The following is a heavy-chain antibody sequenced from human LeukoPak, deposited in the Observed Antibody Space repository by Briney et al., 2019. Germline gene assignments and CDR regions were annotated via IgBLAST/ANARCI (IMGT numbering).Heavy chain of an antibody. Sequence: GGSLRLSCAASGFTFSNAWMSWVRQAPGKGLVWVSRINSDGSSTSYADSVKGRFTISRDNAKNTLYLQMNSLRAEDTAVYYCAREHTVVALFDYWGQGTLVTVSS. V-gene: IGHV3-74*01. CDR3: AREHTVVALFDY. D-gene: IGHD4-23*01. J-gene: IGHJ4*02. CDR1: GFTFSNAW. CDR2: INSDGSST.